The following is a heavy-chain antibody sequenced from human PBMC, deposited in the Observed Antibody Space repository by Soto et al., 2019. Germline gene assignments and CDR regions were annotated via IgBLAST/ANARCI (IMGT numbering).Heavy chain of an antibody. J-gene: IGHJ4*01. Sequence: QVQLVQSGAEVKKPGASVKVSCKASGYTFTGYYVHWVRQAPGQGLEWMGWVNPNRGGTNYAQKFQGRVTITSDTSISTAYMELSRLRSDDTAVYYCARDLYPGMVGTTTSGNFDYWGQGTLVTVSS. D-gene: IGHD1-26*01. CDR3: ARDLYPGMVGTTTSGNFDY. CDR2: VNPNRGGT. CDR1: GYTFTGYY. V-gene: IGHV1-2*02.